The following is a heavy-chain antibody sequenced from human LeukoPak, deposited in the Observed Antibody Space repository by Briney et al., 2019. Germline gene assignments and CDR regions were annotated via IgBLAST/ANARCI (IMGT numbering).Heavy chain of an antibody. D-gene: IGHD6-6*01. V-gene: IGHV4-4*07. CDR2: IYTSGST. J-gene: IGHJ4*02. CDR3: ARGGQGSSPYAAAFDY. Sequence: TSETLSLTCTVSGGSISSYYWSWIRQPAGKGLEWIGRIYTSGSTNYNPSLKSRVTMSVDTSKNQFSLKLSSVTAADTAVYYCARGGQGSSPYAAAFDYWGQGTLVTVSS. CDR1: GGSISSYY.